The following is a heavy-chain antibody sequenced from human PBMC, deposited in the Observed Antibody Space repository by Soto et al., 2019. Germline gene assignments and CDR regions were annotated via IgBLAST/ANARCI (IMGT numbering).Heavy chain of an antibody. CDR3: ARESGGATATLDYYYFYMDV. CDR1: GDSFNDYY. Sequence: QVQLVQSGAEVRKPGASVTVSCRSSGDSFNDYYIHWVRQAPGQGFEWMGWINPNGGVTKYAQKFQRSVSMTRDTSIRTVYMQLRRLRSDDTAVYYCARESGGATATLDYYYFYMDVWGTGTTVTVSS. J-gene: IGHJ6*03. V-gene: IGHV1-2*04. CDR2: INPNGGVT. D-gene: IGHD5-12*01.